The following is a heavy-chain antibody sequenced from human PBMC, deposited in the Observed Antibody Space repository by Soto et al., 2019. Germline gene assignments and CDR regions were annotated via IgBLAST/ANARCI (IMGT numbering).Heavy chain of an antibody. CDR3: ARLSIVATTNPPFLGY. Sequence: GGSLRLSCAASGFTVSSNYMSWVRQAPGKGLEWVSVIYSGGSTYYADSVKGRFTISRHNSKNTLYLQMNSLRAEDTAVYYCARLSIVATTNPPFLGYWGQGTLVTVSS. CDR1: GFTVSSNY. D-gene: IGHD5-12*01. J-gene: IGHJ4*02. V-gene: IGHV3-53*04. CDR2: IYSGGST.